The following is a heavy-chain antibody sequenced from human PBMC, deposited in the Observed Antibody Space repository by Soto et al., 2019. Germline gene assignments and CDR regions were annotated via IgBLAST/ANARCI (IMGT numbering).Heavy chain of an antibody. CDR3: ARDHNFGFILYAMDV. J-gene: IGHJ6*02. Sequence: ASGEVSCKASGYTFTSYSIHWVRQAPGQGLEWMGIINPSSGRTSYAQNFQGRVTMTSDTSTSIVYMEMSSLKSEDTAVYYCARDHNFGFILYAMDVWGQGTTVTVSS. CDR2: INPSSGRT. V-gene: IGHV1-46*01. CDR1: GYTFTSYS. D-gene: IGHD2-15*01.